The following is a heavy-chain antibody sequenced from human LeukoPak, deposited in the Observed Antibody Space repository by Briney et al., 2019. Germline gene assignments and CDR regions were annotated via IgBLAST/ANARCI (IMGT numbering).Heavy chain of an antibody. CDR1: GGSVSGGSYY. CDR2: MYYSGIT. V-gene: IGHV4-61*01. D-gene: IGHD6-13*01. Sequence: SETLSLTCTVSGGSVSGGSYYWSWIRQPPGKGLEWIGYMYYSGITNYNPSLKSRVTISVDTSKNQFSLKLTSVTAADTAVYYCARQGGYVAPLALWGQGTLVTVSA. CDR3: ARQGGYVAPLAL. J-gene: IGHJ4*02.